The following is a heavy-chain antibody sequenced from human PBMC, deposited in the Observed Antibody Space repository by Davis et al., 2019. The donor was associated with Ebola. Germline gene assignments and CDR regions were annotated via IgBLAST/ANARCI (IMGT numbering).Heavy chain of an antibody. V-gene: IGHV3-72*01. D-gene: IGHD1-1*01. CDR3: ARAGSYNWRDFDY. Sequence: PGGSLRLSCAASGFTFSSYWMHWVRQAPGKGLEWVGRTRNKANSYTTEYAASVRGRFIVSRDDSKNSLFLQMNSLKTEDTAVYYCARAGSYNWRDFDYWGQGTLVTVSS. J-gene: IGHJ4*02. CDR1: GFTFSSYW. CDR2: TRNKANSYTT.